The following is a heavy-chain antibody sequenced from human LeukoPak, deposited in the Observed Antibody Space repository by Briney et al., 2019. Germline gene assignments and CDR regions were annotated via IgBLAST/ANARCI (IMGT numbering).Heavy chain of an antibody. Sequence: GGSLRLSCAASGFTVSGNYMTWVRQAPGKGLEWVSVIYSDGRTYYADSVKGRFTISRDNSKNTLYLQMNSLRAKDTAVYYCARGNDYGGPWYYFDYWGQGTLVTVSS. CDR2: IYSDGRT. J-gene: IGHJ4*02. V-gene: IGHV3-53*01. D-gene: IGHD4-23*01. CDR3: ARGNDYGGPWYYFDY. CDR1: GFTVSGNY.